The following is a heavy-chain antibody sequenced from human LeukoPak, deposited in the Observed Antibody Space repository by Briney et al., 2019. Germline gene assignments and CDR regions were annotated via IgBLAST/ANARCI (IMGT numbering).Heavy chain of an antibody. D-gene: IGHD1-26*01. CDR1: GGSIISYY. Sequence: SETLPLTCTVPGGSIISYYWSWIRQPPGKGLEWIWYIYYSGSTNYNPSLKSRVTLAQDTSKNQFCVKLGSVTAADTAVYYLARHLWVVGTQRDDSWGQGALVIVPS. CDR3: ARHLWVVGTQRDDS. CDR2: IYYSGST. J-gene: IGHJ5*01. V-gene: IGHV4-59*08.